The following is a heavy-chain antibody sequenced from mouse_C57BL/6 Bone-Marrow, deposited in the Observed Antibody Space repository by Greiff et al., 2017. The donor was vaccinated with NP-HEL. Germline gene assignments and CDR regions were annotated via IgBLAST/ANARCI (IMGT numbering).Heavy chain of an antibody. CDR3: ARMAFITTVVDGAMDY. V-gene: IGHV1-64*01. D-gene: IGHD1-1*01. CDR1: GYTFTSYW. CDR2: IHPNSGST. J-gene: IGHJ4*01. Sequence: QVQLQQPGAELVKPGASVKLSCKASGYTFTSYWMHWVKQRPGQGLEWIGMIHPNSGSTNYNEKFKSKATLTVDKSSSTAHMQLSSLTSEDSAVYYCARMAFITTVVDGAMDYWGQGTSVTVSS.